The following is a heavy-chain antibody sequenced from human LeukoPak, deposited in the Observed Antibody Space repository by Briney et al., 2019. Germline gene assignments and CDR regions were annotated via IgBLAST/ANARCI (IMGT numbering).Heavy chain of an antibody. D-gene: IGHD3-10*01. V-gene: IGHV1-2*02. CDR2: INPNSGGT. CDR1: GYTFTGYY. Sequence: ASVEVSCKASGYTFTGYYMHWVRQAPGQGLEWMGWINPNSGGTNYAQKFQGRVTMTRDTSISTAYMELSRLRSDDTAVCYCARDLYGSGSFPSDYWGQGTLVTVSS. CDR3: ARDLYGSGSFPSDY. J-gene: IGHJ4*02.